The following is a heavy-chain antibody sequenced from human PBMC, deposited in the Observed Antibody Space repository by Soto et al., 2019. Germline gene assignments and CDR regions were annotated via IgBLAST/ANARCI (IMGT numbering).Heavy chain of an antibody. CDR3: ARGVASSSRTSLIY. D-gene: IGHD6-13*01. CDR2: IYHSGST. CDR1: GGSISSGGYS. V-gene: IGHV4-30-2*01. Sequence: SETLSLTCAVSGGSISSGGYSWSWIRQPPGKGLEWIGYIYHSGSTYYNPSLKSRVTMSIDTTKNQFSPKLSSVTAADTAIYYCARGVASSSRTSLIYWGQGALVTVSS. J-gene: IGHJ4*02.